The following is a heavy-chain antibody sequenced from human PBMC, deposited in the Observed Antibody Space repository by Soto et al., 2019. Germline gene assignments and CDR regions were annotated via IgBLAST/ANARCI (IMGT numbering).Heavy chain of an antibody. D-gene: IGHD4-4*01. CDR1: GGTFSSYA. Sequence: QVQLVQSGAEVKKPGSSVKVSCKASGGTFSSYAISWVRQAPGQGLEWMGGIIPIFGTANYAQKFQGRVTITADESTSTAYMELGSLRSEDTAVYYCARVDDGGNSPDYYYYGMDVWGQGTTVTVSS. J-gene: IGHJ6*02. CDR2: IIPIFGTA. CDR3: ARVDDGGNSPDYYYYGMDV. V-gene: IGHV1-69*01.